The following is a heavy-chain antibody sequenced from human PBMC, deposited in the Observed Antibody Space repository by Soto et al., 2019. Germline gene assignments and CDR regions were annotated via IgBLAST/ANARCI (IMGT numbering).Heavy chain of an antibody. V-gene: IGHV3-23*01. J-gene: IGHJ4*02. Sequence: EVQLLESGGGLVQPGGSLRLSCAASGFTFSSYAMSWVRQAPGKGLEWVSAISGSGGSTYYADSVKGRFTISRDTSKNTLYLQMNSLRAEDTAVYYCAKDRHDYGDYHDYWGQGTLVTVSS. CDR2: ISGSGGST. D-gene: IGHD4-17*01. CDR1: GFTFSSYA. CDR3: AKDRHDYGDYHDY.